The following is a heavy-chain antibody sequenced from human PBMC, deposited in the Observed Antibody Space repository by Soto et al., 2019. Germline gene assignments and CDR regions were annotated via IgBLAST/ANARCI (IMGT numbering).Heavy chain of an antibody. CDR3: ARVLPGYHGGAFHI. D-gene: IGHD3-9*01. V-gene: IGHV3-48*03. Sequence: GGSLRLSCTGSGFTFGSYEMNWVRQAPGKGLEWVSYISSRGTTVYYADSLKGRLTISRDNTKNSLFLQMTSLRAEDTAVYYCARVLPGYHGGAFHIWGQGTMVTVSS. J-gene: IGHJ3*02. CDR2: ISSRGTTV. CDR1: GFTFGSYE.